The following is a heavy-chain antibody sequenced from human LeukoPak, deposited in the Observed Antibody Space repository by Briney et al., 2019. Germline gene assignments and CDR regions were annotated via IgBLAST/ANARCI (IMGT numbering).Heavy chain of an antibody. Sequence: GGSLRLSCAASGFTFSSYGMHWVRQAPGKGLEWVAVIGHDGNSEFYADSVKGRFTISRDNSKNTLYLQMNSLRAEDTAVYYCARDLTRGYQDYWGQGTLVTVSS. CDR1: GFTFSSYG. V-gene: IGHV3-33*08. CDR2: IGHDGNSE. J-gene: IGHJ4*02. D-gene: IGHD3-22*01. CDR3: ARDLTRGYQDY.